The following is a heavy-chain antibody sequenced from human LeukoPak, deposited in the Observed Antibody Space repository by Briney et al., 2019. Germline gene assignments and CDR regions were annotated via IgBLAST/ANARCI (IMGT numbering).Heavy chain of an antibody. Sequence: PSETLSLTCTVSGGSISSYYWSWIRQPPGKGLEWFGYIYYSGSTNYNPSLKSRVTISVDTSKNQFSLKLSSVTAADTAVYYCARHPAAAAPGYWGQGTLVTVSS. CDR3: ARHPAAAAPGY. V-gene: IGHV4-59*08. D-gene: IGHD6-13*01. CDR1: GGSISSYY. J-gene: IGHJ4*02. CDR2: IYYSGST.